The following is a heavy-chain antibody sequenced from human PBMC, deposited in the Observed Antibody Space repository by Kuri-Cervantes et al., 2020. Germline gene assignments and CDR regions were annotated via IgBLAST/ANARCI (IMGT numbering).Heavy chain of an antibody. Sequence: ASVKVSCKASGYTFTGYYMHWVRQAPGQGLEWMGIINPSGGSTSYAQKLQGRVTMTRDTSTSTVYMELSSLRSEDTAVYYCARDRARGVGATTNPLYGMDVWGQGTTVTVSS. CDR2: INPSGGST. D-gene: IGHD1-26*01. V-gene: IGHV1-46*01. CDR1: GYTFTGYY. J-gene: IGHJ6*02. CDR3: ARDRARGVGATTNPLYGMDV.